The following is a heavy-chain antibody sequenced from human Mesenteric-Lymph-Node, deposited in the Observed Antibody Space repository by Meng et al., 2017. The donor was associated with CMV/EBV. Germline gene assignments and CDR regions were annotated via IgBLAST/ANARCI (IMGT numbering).Heavy chain of an antibody. D-gene: IGHD2-2*01. Sequence: SVTVSCKASGGTFRSYAISWVRQAPGQGLEWMGGIIPIFGTANYAQKFQGRITITTDESTSTAYMELSSLRSEDTAVYYCASGGDIVVVPAANSYYYYGMDVWGQGTTVTVSS. CDR3: ASGGDIVVVPAANSYYYYGMDV. CDR2: IIPIFGTA. CDR1: GGTFRSYA. V-gene: IGHV1-69*05. J-gene: IGHJ6*02.